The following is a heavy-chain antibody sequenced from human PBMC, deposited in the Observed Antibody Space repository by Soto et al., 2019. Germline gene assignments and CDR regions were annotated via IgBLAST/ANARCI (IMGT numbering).Heavy chain of an antibody. CDR1: GYSFTSYW. Sequence: GESLKISCKGSGYSFTSYWISWVRQMPGKGLEWMGRIDPSDSYTNYSPSFQGHVTISADKSISTAYLQWSSLKASDTAMYYCARQGTAMDDQDYYYGMDFCGQRTTVTVSS. V-gene: IGHV5-10-1*01. D-gene: IGHD5-18*01. CDR3: ARQGTAMDDQDYYYGMDF. CDR2: IDPSDSYT. J-gene: IGHJ6*02.